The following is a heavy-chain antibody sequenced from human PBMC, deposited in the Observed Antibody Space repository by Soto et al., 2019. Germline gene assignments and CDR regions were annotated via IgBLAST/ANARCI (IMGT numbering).Heavy chain of an antibody. CDR2: INPNSGGT. D-gene: IGHD6-13*01. CDR3: ARVSAAGPFDY. V-gene: IGHV1-2*04. Sequence: GASVKVSCKASGYTFTSYGIIWVRQAPGQGLEWMGWINPNSGGTNYAQKFQGWVTMTRDTSISTAYMELSRLRSDDTAVYYCARVSAAGPFDYWGQGTLVTVSS. CDR1: GYTFTSYG. J-gene: IGHJ4*02.